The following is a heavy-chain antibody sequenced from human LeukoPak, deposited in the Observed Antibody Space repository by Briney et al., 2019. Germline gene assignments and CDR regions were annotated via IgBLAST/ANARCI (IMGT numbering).Heavy chain of an antibody. CDR3: ARVQGGSVWFDP. V-gene: IGHV4-30-2*01. D-gene: IGHD3-16*01. CDR2: IYHSGST. Sequence: PSETLSLTCAVSGGSISSGGYSWSWIRQPPGKGLEWIGYIYHSGSTYYNPSLKSRVTISVDRSKNQYSLKLSSVTAADTAVYYCARVQGGSVWFDPWGQGTLVTVSS. CDR1: GGSISSGGYS. J-gene: IGHJ5*02.